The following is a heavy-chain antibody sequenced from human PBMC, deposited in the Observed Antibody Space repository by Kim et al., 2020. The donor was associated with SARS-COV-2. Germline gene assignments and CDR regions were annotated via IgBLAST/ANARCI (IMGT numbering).Heavy chain of an antibody. J-gene: IGHJ6*02. V-gene: IGHV3-48*03. CDR2: ISSTSRTT. D-gene: IGHD2-2*03. CDR1: GLRFSDCE. Sequence: GGSLRLSCVASGLRFSDCEMNWVRQAPGKGLEWISYISSTSRTTYYADSVRGRFTISRDNAKNSLFLHMDSLRVEDTATYYCARDPRLPLDIAMFYYGMDVWGQGTTVTVSS. CDR3: ARDPRLPLDIAMFYYGMDV.